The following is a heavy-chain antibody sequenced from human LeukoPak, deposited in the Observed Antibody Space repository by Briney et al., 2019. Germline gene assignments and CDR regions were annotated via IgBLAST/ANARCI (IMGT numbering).Heavy chain of an antibody. CDR1: GFIFSNYA. Sequence: GGSLRLSCAASGFIFSNYAMHWVRQAPGKGLEWVAFIPYDGNSEYYADSVKGRFTISRDNSKNTLYLQMNSLRTEDTALYYCAKDEGGPTVSDYWGQGTLVTVSS. J-gene: IGHJ4*02. CDR3: AKDEGGPTVSDY. V-gene: IGHV3-30*02. D-gene: IGHD4-11*01. CDR2: IPYDGNSE.